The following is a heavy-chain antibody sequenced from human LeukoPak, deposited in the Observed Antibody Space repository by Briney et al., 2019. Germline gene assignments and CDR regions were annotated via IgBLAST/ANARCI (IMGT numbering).Heavy chain of an antibody. Sequence: GGSLRLSCAASGFTFSHYGMHWVRQAPGKGLDWVALIYYDGGNKYYAESVRGRFTISRDNSKNTLFLQMNSLRAEDTAVYYCVRAMEVWGQGTAVTVSS. J-gene: IGHJ6*02. CDR1: GFTFSHYG. CDR2: IYYDGGNK. CDR3: VRAMEV. V-gene: IGHV3-30*02.